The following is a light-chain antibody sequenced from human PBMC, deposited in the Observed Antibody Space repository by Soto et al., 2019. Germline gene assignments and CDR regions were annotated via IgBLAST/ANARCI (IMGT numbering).Light chain of an antibody. CDR2: EGS. CDR3: CSYAGSGTYV. J-gene: IGLJ1*01. Sequence: QSVLTQPASVSGSPGQSITISCTGTSSYVGSYIFVSWFQQHPGKAPKLMIYEGSKRPSGVSNRFSGSKSGNTASLTISGLQAEDEADYYCCSYAGSGTYVFGTGTKVTVL. V-gene: IGLV2-23*01. CDR1: SSYVGSYIF.